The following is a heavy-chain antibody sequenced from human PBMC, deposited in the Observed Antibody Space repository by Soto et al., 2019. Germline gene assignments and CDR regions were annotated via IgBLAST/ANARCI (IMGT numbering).Heavy chain of an antibody. Sequence: LRPSCAASGFTCSSYWMSWVRQAPEKGLEWVANIKQDGSEKYYVDSVKGRFTISRDNAKNSLYLQMNSLRAEDTAVYYCARDSQQLWSPGAFDLWGRGTLVTVSS. V-gene: IGHV3-7*05. CDR1: GFTCSSYW. CDR3: ARDSQQLWSPGAFDL. CDR2: IKQDGSEK. D-gene: IGHD6-13*01. J-gene: IGHJ2*01.